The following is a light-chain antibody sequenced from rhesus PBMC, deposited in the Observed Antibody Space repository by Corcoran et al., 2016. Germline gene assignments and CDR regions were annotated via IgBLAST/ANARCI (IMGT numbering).Light chain of an antibody. Sequence: ETVVTQSPATLALSPGERATLSCRASQSVGSHLAWYQPKPGQAPSILFYGASRRATGMPDRFSGSASATDCNLTISSLEPEDGGVYYCQQSSNVWTCGQGTKVEIK. J-gene: IGKJ1*01. CDR2: GAS. CDR3: QQSSNVWT. V-gene: IGKV3-24*04. CDR1: QSVGSH.